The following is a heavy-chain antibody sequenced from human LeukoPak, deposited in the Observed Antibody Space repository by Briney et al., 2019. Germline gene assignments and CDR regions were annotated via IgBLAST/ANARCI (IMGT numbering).Heavy chain of an antibody. CDR3: AKAPDSSGFPSYFDS. Sequence: EGSLRLSCAASGFTFSTFAMNWVRQAPGKGLEWVSSLSDSAVSSYYADSVKGRFTISRDNSKNTLYLQMNSLRAEDTATYYCAKAPDSSGFPSYFDSWGQGTLVAVSS. J-gene: IGHJ4*02. V-gene: IGHV3-23*01. D-gene: IGHD3-22*01. CDR2: LSDSAVSS. CDR1: GFTFSTFA.